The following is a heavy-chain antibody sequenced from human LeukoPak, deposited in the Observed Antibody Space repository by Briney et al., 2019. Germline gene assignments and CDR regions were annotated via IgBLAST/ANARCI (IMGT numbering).Heavy chain of an antibody. J-gene: IGHJ6*02. Sequence: ASVKVSCKASGYTFTSYDINWVRQATGQGLEWMGWMNPNSGNTGYAQKFQGRVTMTRNTSISTAYMELSSLRSEDTAVYYCARGAYSSSWYHYYYYYGMDVWGQGTTVTVSS. CDR3: ARGAYSSSWYHYYYYYGMDV. V-gene: IGHV1-8*01. D-gene: IGHD6-13*01. CDR2: MNPNSGNT. CDR1: GYTFTSYD.